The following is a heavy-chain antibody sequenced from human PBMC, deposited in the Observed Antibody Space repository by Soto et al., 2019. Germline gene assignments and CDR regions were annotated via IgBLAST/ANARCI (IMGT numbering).Heavy chain of an antibody. Sequence: GESLKLSCQASGYTFASYWIGWVRPLPGKGLEWMGIIYPADSDTRYNPSFQGQVTISADKSITTAYLQWSSLKASDTAMYYWAGGPTPLFDHGGQGTLVTFS. D-gene: IGHD3-16*01. V-gene: IGHV5-51*01. CDR1: GYTFASYW. J-gene: IGHJ4*02. CDR3: AGGPTPLFDH. CDR2: IYPADSDT.